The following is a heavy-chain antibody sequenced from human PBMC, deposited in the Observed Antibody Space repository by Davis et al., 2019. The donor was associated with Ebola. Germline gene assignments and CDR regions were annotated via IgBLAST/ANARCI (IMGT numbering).Heavy chain of an antibody. CDR3: ARGGHDYVEGDYYYYGMDV. D-gene: IGHD3-16*01. V-gene: IGHV1-69*06. Sequence: AASVKVSCKASGGTFSSYAISWVRQAPGQGLEWMGGIIPIFGTANYAQKFQGRVTITADKSTSTAYMELSSLRSEDTAVYYCARGGHDYVEGDYYYYGMDVWGQGTTVTVSS. CDR1: GGTFSSYA. J-gene: IGHJ6*02. CDR2: IIPIFGTA.